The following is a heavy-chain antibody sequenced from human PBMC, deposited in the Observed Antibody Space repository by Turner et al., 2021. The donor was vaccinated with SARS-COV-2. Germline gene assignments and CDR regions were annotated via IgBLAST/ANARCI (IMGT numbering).Heavy chain of an antibody. Sequence: QVQLVQSGAEVKKPGASVKVSCKASGYTFTGYYMHWVRQAPGQGLEWMGWINPNGGGTNYAQKFQGWVTMTRDTSISTAYMELSRLRSDDTAVYYCAREDRGYSYGYGRFDPWGQGTLVAVSS. J-gene: IGHJ5*02. CDR3: AREDRGYSYGYGRFDP. V-gene: IGHV1-2*04. CDR1: GYTFTGYY. D-gene: IGHD5-18*01. CDR2: INPNGGGT.